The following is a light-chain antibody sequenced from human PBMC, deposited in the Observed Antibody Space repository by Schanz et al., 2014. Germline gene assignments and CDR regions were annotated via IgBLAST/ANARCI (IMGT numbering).Light chain of an antibody. Sequence: QSVLTQPPSVSGAPGQRVTISCTGSSSNIGAGYDVHWYQQLPGTAPKLLIYGNSNRPSGVPDRFSGSKSGTSASLAITGLEAEDEADYYCQSYDSSLSGVSYVFGTGTKLTVL. V-gene: IGLV1-40*01. J-gene: IGLJ1*01. CDR2: GNS. CDR1: SSNIGAGYD. CDR3: QSYDSSLSGVSYV.